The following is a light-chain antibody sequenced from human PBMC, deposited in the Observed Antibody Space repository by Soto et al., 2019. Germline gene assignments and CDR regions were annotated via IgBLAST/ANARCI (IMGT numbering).Light chain of an antibody. V-gene: IGKV4-1*01. CDR3: QQYYYSLRT. Sequence: DIVMTQSPDSLAVSLGERATINCQSSQSVVGSSNNKYHLARYPEEPGQPPKLLIHWASTRESGVPDRFSRRGTGTDFTLTLNPLQAEDVAVYYCQQYYYSLRTFGQGTKVDI. CDR2: WAS. J-gene: IGKJ1*01. CDR1: QSVVGSSNNKYH.